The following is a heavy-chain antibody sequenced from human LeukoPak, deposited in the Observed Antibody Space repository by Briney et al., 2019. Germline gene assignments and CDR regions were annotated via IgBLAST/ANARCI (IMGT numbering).Heavy chain of an antibody. CDR3: AKDQAGCSRSSCYERGFDY. CDR1: GFTFSSYG. Sequence: GGSLRLSCAVSGFTFSSYGMSWVRQAPGKGLEWVSGISGDGSVTYYPDSVRGRFTISRDSYKNTLYLQMNSLRDEDTAVYHCAKDQAGCSRSSCYERGFDYWGQGTLVTVSS. D-gene: IGHD2-2*01. CDR2: ISGDGSVT. J-gene: IGHJ4*02. V-gene: IGHV3-23*01.